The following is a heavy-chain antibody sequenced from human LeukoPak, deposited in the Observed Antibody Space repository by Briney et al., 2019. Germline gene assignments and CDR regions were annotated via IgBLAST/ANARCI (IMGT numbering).Heavy chain of an antibody. CDR2: IYYSGST. CDR1: GGSFSGYY. J-gene: IGHJ6*02. V-gene: IGHV4-59*01. CDR3: ARSGNPRWLVTYYYGMDV. D-gene: IGHD6-19*01. Sequence: SETLSLTCAVYGGSFSGYYWSWIRQPPGKGLEWIGYIYYSGSTNYNPSLKSRVTISVDTSKNQFSLKLSSVTAADTAVYYCARSGNPRWLVTYYYGMDVWGQGTTVTVSS.